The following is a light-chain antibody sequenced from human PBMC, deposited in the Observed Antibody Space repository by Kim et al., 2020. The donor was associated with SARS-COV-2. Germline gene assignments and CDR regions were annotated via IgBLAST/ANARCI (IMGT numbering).Light chain of an antibody. J-gene: IGLJ1*01. CDR2: DVS. Sequence: QSALTQPRSVSGSPGQSVTISCTGTSSDVGGYSYVSWYQQHPGKAPKLMIYDVSKRPSGVPDHFSGSKSGNTASLTISGLQAEVEADYYCCSYAGSYTYVFGTGTKVTVL. V-gene: IGLV2-11*01. CDR3: CSYAGSYTYV. CDR1: SSDVGGYSY.